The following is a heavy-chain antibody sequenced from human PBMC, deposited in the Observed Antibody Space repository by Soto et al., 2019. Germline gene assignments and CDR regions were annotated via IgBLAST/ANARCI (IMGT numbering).Heavy chain of an antibody. V-gene: IGHV3-30*18. J-gene: IGHJ1*01. CDR1: GFTLSGYA. D-gene: IGHD2-21*02. CDR2: ISYNGNDK. CDR3: AKDAGDQGYFQN. Sequence: QLVESGGGVVQPGRSLRLSCAASGFTLSGYAMHWVRQAPGKRLEWVATISYNGNDKYYVDSGKGRFTISRDNSKNTLFLQMSSLTPEDTAVYYCAKDAGDQGYFQNWGQGTLVIVSS.